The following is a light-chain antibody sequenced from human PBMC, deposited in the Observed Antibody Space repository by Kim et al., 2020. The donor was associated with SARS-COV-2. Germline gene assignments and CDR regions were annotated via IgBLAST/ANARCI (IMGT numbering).Light chain of an antibody. CDR3: QQRSNWPCT. J-gene: IGKJ4*01. CDR2: DAS. CDR1: QSVSSY. V-gene: IGKV3-11*01. Sequence: LSPGERATHSCRASQSVSSYLAWYQQKPGQAPRLLIYDASNRATGFPARFSGSGSGTDFTLTISSLEPEDFAVYYCQQRSNWPCTFGGGTKVDIK.